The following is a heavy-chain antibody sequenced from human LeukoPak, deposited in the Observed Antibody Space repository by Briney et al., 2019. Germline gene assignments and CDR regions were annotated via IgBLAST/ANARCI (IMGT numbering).Heavy chain of an antibody. V-gene: IGHV1-24*01. CDR2: FDPEDGET. J-gene: IGHJ4*02. Sequence: ASVKVSCKVSGYTLTELSMHWVRQAPGKGLEWMGGFDPEDGETIYAQKFPGRVTMTEVPSTDTAYMELSSLRSEDTAVYYCATTVTSTGFDYWGQGILVTVSS. CDR3: ATTVTSTGFDY. CDR1: GYTLTELS. D-gene: IGHD4-11*01.